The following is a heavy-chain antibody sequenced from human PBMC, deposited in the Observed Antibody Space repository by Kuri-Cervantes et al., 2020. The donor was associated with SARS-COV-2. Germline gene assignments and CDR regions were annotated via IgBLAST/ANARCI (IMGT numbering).Heavy chain of an antibody. CDR2: MYYSGST. CDR1: GDSISSSRYY. V-gene: IGHV4-39*07. J-gene: IGHJ4*02. CDR3: ARDVGAS. D-gene: IGHD1-26*01. Sequence: ESLKISCTVSGDSISSSRYYWGWIRQPPGKGLEWIGSMYYSGSTNYNPSLKSRVTMSVDTSKNQFSLKLSSVTAADTAVYYCARDVGASWGQGTLVTVSS.